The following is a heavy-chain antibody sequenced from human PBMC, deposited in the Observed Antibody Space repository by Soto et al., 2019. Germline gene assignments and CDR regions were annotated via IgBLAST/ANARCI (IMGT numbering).Heavy chain of an antibody. J-gene: IGHJ5*02. CDR3: AKAHSSDCNSGACSLRS. V-gene: IGHV3-23*01. CDR1: GFTFSNYG. Sequence: GGSLRLSCAASGFTFSNYGMSWVRQAPGKGLEWVSSISGGNTFYAGSVKGRFTISRDNSKNTLYLQMNSLTAEDTAVYYCAKAHSSDCNSGACSLRSWGQGTLVTFSS. CDR2: ISGGNT. D-gene: IGHD2-21*01.